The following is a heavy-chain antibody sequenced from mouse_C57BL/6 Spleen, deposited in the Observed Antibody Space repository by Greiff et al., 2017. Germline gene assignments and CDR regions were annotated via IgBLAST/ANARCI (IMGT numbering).Heavy chain of an antibody. D-gene: IGHD2-1*01. CDR3: ARDLRYGNSYDYAMDC. J-gene: IGHJ4*01. V-gene: IGHV3-6*01. CDR2: ISYDGSN. Sequence: EVQLQESGPGLVKPSQSLSLTCSVTGYSITSGYYWNWIRQFPGNKLEWMGYISYDGSNKYNPSLKNRNSITRDPSKTQFFLKLNSVTTEDTATYYCARDLRYGNSYDYAMDCGGQGTSGTVAS. CDR1: GYSITSGYY.